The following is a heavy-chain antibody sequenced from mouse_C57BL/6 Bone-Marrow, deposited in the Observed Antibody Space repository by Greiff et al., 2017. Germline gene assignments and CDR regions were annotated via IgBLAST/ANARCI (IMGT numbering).Heavy chain of an antibody. D-gene: IGHD1-1*01. Sequence: VQLQQSGAELVKPGASVKISCKASGYAFSSYWMNWVKQRPGKGLEWIGQIYPGDGDTNYNGKFKGKATLTADKSSSTAYMQLSSLTSEDSAVYFCARGDYYGSSPYDFDYWGQGTTLTVSS. CDR2: IYPGDGDT. CDR1: GYAFSSYW. V-gene: IGHV1-80*01. CDR3: ARGDYYGSSPYDFDY. J-gene: IGHJ2*01.